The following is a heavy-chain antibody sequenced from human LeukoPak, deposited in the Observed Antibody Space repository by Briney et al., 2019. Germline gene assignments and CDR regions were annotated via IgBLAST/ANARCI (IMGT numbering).Heavy chain of an antibody. CDR3: AREKGNYDGYYNYYMDV. Sequence: GGSLRLSCAASGFTFSNYWMNWVRQAQGKGLEWVANIKQDGSDKYYVDSVKGRFTISRDNAKNSLYLQMNSLRAEDTAVYYCAREKGNYDGYYNYYMDVWGKGTTVTVSS. J-gene: IGHJ6*03. CDR2: IKQDGSDK. CDR1: GFTFSNYW. D-gene: IGHD4-11*01. V-gene: IGHV3-7*01.